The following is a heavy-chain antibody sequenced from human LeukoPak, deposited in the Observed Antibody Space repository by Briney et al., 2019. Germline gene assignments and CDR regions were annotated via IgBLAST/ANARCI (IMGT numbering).Heavy chain of an antibody. CDR2: IATDGSFT. V-gene: IGHV3-74*01. J-gene: IGHJ4*02. CDR3: IRGTVGAPGNDY. CDR1: GFTFSSYW. Sequence: GGSLRLSCAASGFTFSSYWMHWVRQAPGKGLVWVSRIATDGSFTSYADSVRGRFTISRDNAKNTLYLQMSSLRAEDTAVYYCIRGTVGAPGNDYWGQGTLVTVSS. D-gene: IGHD1-26*01.